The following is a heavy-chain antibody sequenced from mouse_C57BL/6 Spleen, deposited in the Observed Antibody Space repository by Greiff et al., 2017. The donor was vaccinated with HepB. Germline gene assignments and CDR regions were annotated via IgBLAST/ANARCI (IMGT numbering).Heavy chain of an antibody. CDR1: GYTFTDYY. Sequence: VQLQQSGPELVKPGASVKISCKASGYTFTDYYMNWVKQSHGKSLEWIGDINPNNGGTSYNQKFKGKATLTVDKSSSTAYMELRSLTSEDSAVYYCAYGSSPWYFDVCGTGTTVTVSS. V-gene: IGHV1-26*01. D-gene: IGHD1-1*01. CDR3: AYGSSPWYFDV. CDR2: INPNNGGT. J-gene: IGHJ1*03.